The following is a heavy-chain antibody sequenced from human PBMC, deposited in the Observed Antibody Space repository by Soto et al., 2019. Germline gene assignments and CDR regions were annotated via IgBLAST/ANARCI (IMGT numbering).Heavy chain of an antibody. CDR3: AKAQGGSYFDY. CDR1: GFTFSSYA. D-gene: IGHD2-15*01. V-gene: IGHV3-23*01. J-gene: IGHJ4*02. CDR2: ISGNGADT. Sequence: GGSLRLSCGASGFTFSSYAMSWVRQAPGKGLEWVSPISGNGADTTYAESVRGRFTISRDNSKDTLYLQMNSLRADDTAVYYCAKAQGGSYFDYWGQGTLVTVSS.